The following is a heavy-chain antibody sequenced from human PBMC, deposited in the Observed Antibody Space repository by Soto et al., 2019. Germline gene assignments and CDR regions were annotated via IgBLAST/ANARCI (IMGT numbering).Heavy chain of an antibody. CDR3: ARDLLEGYGHARQPDY. Sequence: GGSLRLSCVASGFAFRAYSMSWVRQAPGQGLEWVSSITSSSTYIYYTRSVEGRFTISRDDAKNSLHLQMNSLRAEDTAVYYCARDLLEGYGHARQPDYWGQGTLVTVSS. J-gene: IGHJ4*02. D-gene: IGHD5-18*01. CDR2: ITSSSTYI. V-gene: IGHV3-21*06. CDR1: GFAFRAYS.